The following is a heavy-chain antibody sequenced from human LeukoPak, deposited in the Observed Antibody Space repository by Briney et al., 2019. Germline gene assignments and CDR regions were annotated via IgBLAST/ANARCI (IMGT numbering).Heavy chain of an antibody. D-gene: IGHD3-9*01. Sequence: SETLSLTCTVSGGSISSSSYYWGWIRQPPGKGLEWIGSIYYSGSTYYNPSLKSRVTISVDTSKNQFSLKLSSVTAADTAVYYCARLSALTGYYTFDYWGQGTLVTVSS. CDR2: IYYSGST. V-gene: IGHV4-39*01. CDR3: ARLSALTGYYTFDY. J-gene: IGHJ4*02. CDR1: GGSISSSSYY.